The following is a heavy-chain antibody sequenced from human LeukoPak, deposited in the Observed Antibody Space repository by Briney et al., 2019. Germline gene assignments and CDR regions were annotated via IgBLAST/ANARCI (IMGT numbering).Heavy chain of an antibody. CDR2: IYYSGST. J-gene: IGHJ4*02. CDR1: GGSVSSGDYY. V-gene: IGHV4-30-4*01. D-gene: IGHD2-2*01. CDR3: ARDEGSSYPFDY. Sequence: SETLSLTCTVSGGSVSSGDYYWSWIRQPPGKGLEWIGYIYYSGSTYYNPSLKSRVTISVDTSKNQFSLNLSSVTAADTAVYFCARDEGSSYPFDYWGQGTLVTVSS.